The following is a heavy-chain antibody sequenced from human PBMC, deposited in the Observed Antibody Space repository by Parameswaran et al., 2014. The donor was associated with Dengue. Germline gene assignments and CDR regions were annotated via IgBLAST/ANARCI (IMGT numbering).Heavy chain of an antibody. D-gene: IGHD1-26*01. Sequence: SETLSLTCTVSGGSISSYYWSWIRQPPGKGLEWIGYIYYSGSTNYNPSLKSRVTTSVDTSKNQFSLKLSSVTAADTAVYYCASGGSGSYYGTDAFDIWGQGTMVTVSS. CDR3: ASGGSGSYYGTDAFDI. J-gene: IGHJ3*02. CDR2: IYYSGST. CDR1: GGSISSYY. V-gene: IGHV4-59*01.